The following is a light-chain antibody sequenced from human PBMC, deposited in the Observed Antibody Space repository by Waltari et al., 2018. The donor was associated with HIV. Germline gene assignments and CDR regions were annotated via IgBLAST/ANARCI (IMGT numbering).Light chain of an antibody. CDR1: QDINRY. CDR2: GTS. V-gene: IGKV1-9*01. J-gene: IGKJ3*01. Sequence: DIQLTQSPSFLSASVRDRVTVTCRASQDINRYFAWYQQKPGKAPKLLIYGTSFLSSGVPSRFRGSGSGTEFTLTITSLQPEDFATYYCQQVYSYPLTFGPGTKVDI. CDR3: QQVYSYPLT.